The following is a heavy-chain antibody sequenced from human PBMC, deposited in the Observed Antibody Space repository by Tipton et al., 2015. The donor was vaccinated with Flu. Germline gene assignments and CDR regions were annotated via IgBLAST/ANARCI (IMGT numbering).Heavy chain of an antibody. J-gene: IGHJ5*02. CDR3: ASRDYSNYVSDPKSWFDP. V-gene: IGHV4-38-2*02. CDR1: GYSIISSSYS. D-gene: IGHD4-11*01. CDR2: MYHTGSA. Sequence: GSLRLSCTVSGYSIISSSYSWGWIRQPPGKGLEWIGNMYHTGSAYYNPSLKSRVTISLDTSRNQLSLKLASVTAADTAVYYCASRDYSNYVSDPKSWFDPWGQGTLVTISS.